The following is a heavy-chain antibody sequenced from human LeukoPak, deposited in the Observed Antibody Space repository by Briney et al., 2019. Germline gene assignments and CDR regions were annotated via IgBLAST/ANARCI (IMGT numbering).Heavy chain of an antibody. CDR1: GYTFTSYG. CDR3: ARVPGDYYYYGMDV. Sequence: GASVKVSCKASGYTFTSYGISWARQAPGQGLEWMGWISAYNGNTNYAQKLQGRVTMTTDTSTSTAYMELRSLRSDDTAVYYCARVPGDYYYYGMDVWGRGTTVTVSS. CDR2: ISAYNGNT. J-gene: IGHJ6*02. V-gene: IGHV1-18*01.